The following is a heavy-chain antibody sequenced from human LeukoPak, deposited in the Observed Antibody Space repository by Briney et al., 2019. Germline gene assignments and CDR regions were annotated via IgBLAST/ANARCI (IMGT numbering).Heavy chain of an antibody. V-gene: IGHV1-18*01. D-gene: IGHD2/OR15-2a*01. CDR2: IRGRNGNT. Sequence: ASAKDSCEASGYSFTEYGITWVRQAPGQGLEWMGWIRGRNGNTNYSQRLQGRVTMTTDTSTSTAYMELRSLTSDETAVYYCARDHALWSNCFDYWGQGTLVTVSS. CDR1: GYSFTEYG. J-gene: IGHJ4*02. CDR3: ARDHALWSNCFDY.